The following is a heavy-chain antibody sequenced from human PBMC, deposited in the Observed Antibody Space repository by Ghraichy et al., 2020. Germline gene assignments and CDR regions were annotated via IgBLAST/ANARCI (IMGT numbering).Heavy chain of an antibody. D-gene: IGHD2-8*01. J-gene: IGHJ5*02. V-gene: IGHV4-39*01. CDR1: GGSISSSSYY. CDR2: IYYSGST. Sequence: SETLSLTCTVSGGSISSSSYYWGWIRQPPGKGLEWIGSIYYSGSTYYNPSLKSRVTISVDTSKNQFSLKLSSVTAADTAVYYCARQPLSNPLLYCTNGVCYENWFDPWGQGTLVTVSS. CDR3: ARQPLSNPLLYCTNGVCYENWFDP.